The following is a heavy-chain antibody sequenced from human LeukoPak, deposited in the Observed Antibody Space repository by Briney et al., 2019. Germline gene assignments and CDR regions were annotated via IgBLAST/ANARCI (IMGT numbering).Heavy chain of an antibody. J-gene: IGHJ3*02. CDR1: GGSISSSSYY. CDR3: ARPNGKLGYAFDI. D-gene: IGHD6-13*01. CDR2: IYYSGST. V-gene: IGHV4-39*01. Sequence: SETLSLTCTVSGGSISSSSYYWGWIRQPPGKGLEWIGSIYYSGSTYYNPSLKSRATVSVDTSKNQFSLKLSSVTAADTAVYYCARPNGKLGYAFDIWGQGTMVTVSS.